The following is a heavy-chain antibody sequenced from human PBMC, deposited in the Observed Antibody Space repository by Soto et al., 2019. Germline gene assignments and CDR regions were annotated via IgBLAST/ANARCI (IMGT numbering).Heavy chain of an antibody. CDR1: GFTFSSYW. V-gene: IGHV3-7*05. CDR3: ARDPWNYYDSSPPHY. Sequence: GGSLRLSCAASGFTFSSYWMSWVRQAPGKGLEWVANIKQDGSEKYYVDSVKGRFTIPRDNAKNSLYLQMNSLRAEDTAVYYCARDPWNYYDSSPPHYWGQGTLVTVSS. J-gene: IGHJ4*02. D-gene: IGHD3-22*01. CDR2: IKQDGSEK.